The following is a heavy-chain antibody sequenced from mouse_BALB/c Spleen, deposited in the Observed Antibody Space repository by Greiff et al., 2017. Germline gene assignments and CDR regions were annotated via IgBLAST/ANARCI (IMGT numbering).Heavy chain of an antibody. V-gene: IGHV5-4*02. Sequence: EVHLVESGGGLVKPGGSLKLSCAASGFTFSDYYMYWVRQTPEKRLEWVATISDGGSYTYYPDSVKGRFTISRDNAKNNLYLQMSSLKSEDTAMYYCANGNLFAYWGQGTLVTVSA. CDR3: ANGNLFAY. CDR2: ISDGGSYT. CDR1: GFTFSDYY. J-gene: IGHJ3*01. D-gene: IGHD2-1*01.